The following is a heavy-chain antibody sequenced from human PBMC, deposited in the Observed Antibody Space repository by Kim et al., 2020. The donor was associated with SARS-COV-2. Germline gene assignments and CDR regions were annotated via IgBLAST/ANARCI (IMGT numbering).Heavy chain of an antibody. CDR1: GFTFDDYA. D-gene: IGHD3-9*01. CDR2: ISGDGGST. Sequence: GGSLRLSCAASGFTFDDYAMHWVRQAPGKGLEWVSLISGDGGSTYYADSVKGRFTISRDNSKNSLYLQMNSLRTEDTALYYCAKDIKLYYDILTGYYTPYYYYGMDVWGQGTTVTVSS. J-gene: IGHJ6*02. CDR3: AKDIKLYYDILTGYYTPYYYYGMDV. V-gene: IGHV3-43*02.